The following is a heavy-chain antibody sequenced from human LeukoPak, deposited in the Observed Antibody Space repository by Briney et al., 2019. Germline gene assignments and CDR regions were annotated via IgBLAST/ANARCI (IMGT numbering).Heavy chain of an antibody. CDR2: VSSDGSIS. CDR1: GFTFSNYW. Sequence: PGGSLRLSCAASGFTFSNYWMHWVRQAPGKGLVWVSRVSSDGSISNYADSVKGRFTISRDNAKNTVFLQMNSLRAEDTAVYYCALPLRDGDFYFDYWGQGALVTVSS. V-gene: IGHV3-74*01. D-gene: IGHD4-17*01. J-gene: IGHJ4*02. CDR3: ALPLRDGDFYFDY.